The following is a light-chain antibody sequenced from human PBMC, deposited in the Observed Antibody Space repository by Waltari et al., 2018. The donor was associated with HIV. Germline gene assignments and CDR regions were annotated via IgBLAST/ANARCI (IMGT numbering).Light chain of an antibody. V-gene: IGKV1-33*01. CDR3: QQYDNLPYT. CDR2: DVS. Sequence: DIQMTQSPSSLSASVGDRVTITCQASQDIKNFLNWYQQRPGKAPKLLIYDVSNLEAGAPSRFSGSGSGTDFTLTITSLQPEDFATYYCQQYDNLPYTFGQGAKLEIK. J-gene: IGKJ2*01. CDR1: QDIKNF.